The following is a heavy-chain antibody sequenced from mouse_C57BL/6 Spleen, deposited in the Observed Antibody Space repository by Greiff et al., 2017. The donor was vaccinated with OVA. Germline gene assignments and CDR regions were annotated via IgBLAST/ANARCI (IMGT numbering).Heavy chain of an antibody. V-gene: IGHV14-1*01. D-gene: IGHD1-1*01. Sequence: VQLQQSGAELVRPGASVKLSCTASGFNIKDYYMHWVKQRPEQGLEWIGRIDPEDGDTEYAPKFQGKATMTADTSSNTAYLQLSSLTSEDTAVYYCTTVGYYGSSYEGYWYFDVWGTGTTVTVSS. CDR1: GFNIKDYY. J-gene: IGHJ1*03. CDR3: TTVGYYGSSYEGYWYFDV. CDR2: IDPEDGDT.